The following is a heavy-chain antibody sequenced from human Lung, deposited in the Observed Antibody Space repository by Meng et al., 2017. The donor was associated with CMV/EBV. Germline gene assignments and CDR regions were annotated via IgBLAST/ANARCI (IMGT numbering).Heavy chain of an antibody. J-gene: IGHJ4*02. D-gene: IGHD2-2*01. CDR1: GFTFGHYW. CDR3: ARVLCDDSTCFNGLDF. CDR2: IKQDATEA. Sequence: GGSLRLXCVASGFTFGHYWMSWVRRSPARGLEWVANIKQDATEARYADSTKGRFNISRDNTRRAVSLEMNSLRVEDSAVYYCARVLCDDSTCFNGLDFWGQGTPVTVSS. V-gene: IGHV3-7*01.